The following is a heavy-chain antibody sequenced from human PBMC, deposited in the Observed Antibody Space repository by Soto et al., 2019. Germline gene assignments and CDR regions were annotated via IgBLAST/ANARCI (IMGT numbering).Heavy chain of an antibody. Sequence: QVQLQESGPGLVKPSQTLSLTCTVSGGSISSGGTGSYWTWIRQLPGKGLEWSGYLYYTGNTYYNPSLKSRPTISIDTSENQFSLKLTSVTAADTAVYFCASGHDAYKVRYWGQGTLVTVSS. V-gene: IGHV4-31*03. D-gene: IGHD1-1*01. J-gene: IGHJ4*02. CDR3: ASGHDAYKVRY. CDR1: GGSISSGGTGSY. CDR2: LYYTGNT.